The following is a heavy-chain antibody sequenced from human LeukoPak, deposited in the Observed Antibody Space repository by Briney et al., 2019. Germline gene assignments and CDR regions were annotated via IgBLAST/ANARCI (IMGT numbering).Heavy chain of an antibody. CDR2: MNPNSGNA. CDR3: ARKYLYGSGKPHFDY. V-gene: IGHV1-8*01. J-gene: IGHJ4*02. D-gene: IGHD3-10*01. CDR1: GYTFTSYD. Sequence: ASVKVSCKASGYTFTSYDINWVRQATGQGLEWMGWMNPNSGNAGYAQKFQGRVTMTRNTSISTAYMELSSLRSDGTAVYYCARKYLYGSGKPHFDYWGQGALVTVSS.